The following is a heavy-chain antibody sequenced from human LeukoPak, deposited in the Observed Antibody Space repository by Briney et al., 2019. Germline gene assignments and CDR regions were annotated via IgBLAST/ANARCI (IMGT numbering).Heavy chain of an antibody. D-gene: IGHD6-13*01. Sequence: SETLSLTCAVYGGSFSGYYWSWIRQPPGKGLEWIGEINHSGSTNYNPSLKSRVTISVDTSKNQFSLKLSSVTAADTAVYHCARRGQQLKYWGQGTLVTVSS. CDR3: ARRGQQLKY. V-gene: IGHV4-34*01. CDR1: GGSFSGYY. CDR2: INHSGST. J-gene: IGHJ4*02.